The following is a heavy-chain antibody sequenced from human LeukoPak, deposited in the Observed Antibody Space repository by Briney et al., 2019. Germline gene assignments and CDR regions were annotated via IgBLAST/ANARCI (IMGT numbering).Heavy chain of an antibody. V-gene: IGHV3-23*01. CDR2: ISGSGGST. Sequence: GGSLRLSCAASGFTFTTYAMSWVRQAPGKGLEWVSGISGSGGSTYYADSVKGRFTISRDNSKNTLYLQMSSLRAEDTALYYCAKGKGQNWDPFDYWGQGTLVTVSS. D-gene: IGHD7-27*01. CDR1: GFTFTTYA. J-gene: IGHJ4*02. CDR3: AKGKGQNWDPFDY.